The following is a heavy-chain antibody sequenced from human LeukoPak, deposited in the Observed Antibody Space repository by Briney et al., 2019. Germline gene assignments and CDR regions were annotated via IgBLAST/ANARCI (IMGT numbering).Heavy chain of an antibody. D-gene: IGHD6-19*01. CDR2: IYTSGST. V-gene: IGHV4-4*07. J-gene: IGHJ6*03. CDR1: GGSISSYY. Sequence: PSETLSLTCTVPGGSISSYYWSWIRQPAGKGLEWIGRIYTSGSTNYNPSLKSRVTMSVDTSKNQFSLKLSSVTAADTAVYYCARLSSGWYRYYYYYYMDVWGKGTTVTVSS. CDR3: ARLSSGWYRYYYYYYMDV.